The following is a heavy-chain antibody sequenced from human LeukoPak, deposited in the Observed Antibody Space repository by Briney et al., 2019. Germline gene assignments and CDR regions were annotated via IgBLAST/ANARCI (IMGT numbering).Heavy chain of an antibody. Sequence: SETLSLTCAVYGGSFSGYCWSWIRQPPGKGLEWLGEINHSGSTNYNPSLKSRVTISVDTSKNQFSLKLSSVTAADTAVYYCARGLAGSSTLAAFDIWGQGTMVTVSS. CDR1: GGSFSGYC. CDR3: ARGLAGSSTLAAFDI. J-gene: IGHJ3*02. CDR2: INHSGST. V-gene: IGHV4-34*01. D-gene: IGHD2-2*01.